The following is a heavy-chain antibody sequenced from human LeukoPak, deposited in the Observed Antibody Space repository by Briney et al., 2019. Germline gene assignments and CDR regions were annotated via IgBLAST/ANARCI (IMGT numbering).Heavy chain of an antibody. CDR1: GYSFTTYD. J-gene: IGHJ4*02. CDR3: ARRNTAMVAGLDY. Sequence: ASVKVSCKASGYSFTTYDINWVRQATGQGLEWMGWMNPNSGNTGYAQRFQGRVTMTRNTSISTAFMELSGLRSEDTAVYFCARRNTAMVAGLDYWGQGSLVTVSS. CDR2: MNPNSGNT. V-gene: IGHV1-8*01. D-gene: IGHD5-18*01.